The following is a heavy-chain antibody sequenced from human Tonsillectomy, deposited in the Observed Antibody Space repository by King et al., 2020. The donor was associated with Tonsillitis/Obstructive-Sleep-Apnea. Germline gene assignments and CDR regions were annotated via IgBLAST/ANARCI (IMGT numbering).Heavy chain of an antibody. CDR1: GFTFTNYW. Sequence: VQLVESGGDLVQPGGSLRLSCEASGFTFTNYWMGWVRQAPGKGLEWGANIKEDGSGKNYVDSVKGRFTIARDNAKNSLYLQMNSLRAEDTAVYYCARCNYKGFDFWGQGTLVTVSS. J-gene: IGHJ5*01. CDR2: IKEDGSGK. CDR3: ARCNYKGFDF. D-gene: IGHD5-24*01. V-gene: IGHV3-7*02.